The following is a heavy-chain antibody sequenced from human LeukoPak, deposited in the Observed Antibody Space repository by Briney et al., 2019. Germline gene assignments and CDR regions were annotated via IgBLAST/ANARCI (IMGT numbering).Heavy chain of an antibody. CDR2: INHSGST. CDR3: ARGKDYYDFWSGYLAPFDY. J-gene: IGHJ4*02. V-gene: IGHV4-34*01. CDR1: GGSFSGYY. D-gene: IGHD3-3*01. Sequence: SETLSLTCAVYGGSFSGYYWSWIRQPPGKGLEWIGEINHSGSTNYNPSLKSRVTISVDTSKNQFSLKLSSVTAADTAVYYCARGKDYYDFWSGYLAPFDYWGQGTLVTVS.